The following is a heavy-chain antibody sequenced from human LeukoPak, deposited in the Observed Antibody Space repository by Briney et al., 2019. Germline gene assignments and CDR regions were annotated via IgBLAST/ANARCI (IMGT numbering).Heavy chain of an antibody. D-gene: IGHD6-19*01. Sequence: PGRSLRLSCAAPGFTFDDYAMHWVRQAPGKGLEWVSGISWNSGSIGYADSVKGRFTISRDNAKNSLYLQMNSLRAEDTALYYCAKRDYSSGFDYWGQGTLVTVSS. CDR3: AKRDYSSGFDY. J-gene: IGHJ4*02. CDR1: GFTFDDYA. CDR2: ISWNSGSI. V-gene: IGHV3-9*01.